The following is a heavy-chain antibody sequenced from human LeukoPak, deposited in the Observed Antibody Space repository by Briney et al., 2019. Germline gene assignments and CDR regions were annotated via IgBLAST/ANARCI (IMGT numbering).Heavy chain of an antibody. D-gene: IGHD3-9*01. CDR1: GGSFSNYY. V-gene: IGHV4-34*01. Sequence: PSETLSLTCALYGGSFSNYYWSWIRQPPGKGLEWIGEIHPYGFTNFNPSLKSRVSISVDTSKNQFSLKLISVTAADTAVYYCSRGSDKSKTGDTWGQGSLVTVSP. CDR2: IHPYGFT. J-gene: IGHJ5*02. CDR3: SRGSDKSKTGDT.